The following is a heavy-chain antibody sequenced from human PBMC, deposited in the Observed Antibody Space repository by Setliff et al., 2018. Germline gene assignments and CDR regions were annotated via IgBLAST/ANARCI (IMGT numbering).Heavy chain of an antibody. CDR3: ARTGTYRYFDY. Sequence: SETLSLTCTVSGYSISSGYYWGWIRQPPGKGLEWIGSIYHSGSTYYNPSLKSRVTMSVDTSKNHVSLKLSSVTAADTAVYYCARTGTYRYFDYWGQGTRVTVSS. CDR2: IYHSGST. J-gene: IGHJ4*02. CDR1: GYSISSGYY. D-gene: IGHD1-1*01. V-gene: IGHV4-38-2*02.